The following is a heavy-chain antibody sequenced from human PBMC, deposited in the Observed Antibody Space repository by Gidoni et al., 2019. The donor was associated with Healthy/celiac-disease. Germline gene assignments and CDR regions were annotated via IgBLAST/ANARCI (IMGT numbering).Heavy chain of an antibody. CDR2: ISSSSSYT. J-gene: IGHJ2*01. D-gene: IGHD3-3*01. V-gene: IGHV3-11*06. Sequence: QVQLVESGGGLVKPGGSLRLSCAASGFTFSDYYMSWIRQAPGKGLEWVSYISSSSSYTNYADSVKGRFTISRDNAKNSLYLQMNSLRAEDTAVYYCARVPHPFGYFDLWGRGTLVTVSS. CDR3: ARVPHPFGYFDL. CDR1: GFTFSDYY.